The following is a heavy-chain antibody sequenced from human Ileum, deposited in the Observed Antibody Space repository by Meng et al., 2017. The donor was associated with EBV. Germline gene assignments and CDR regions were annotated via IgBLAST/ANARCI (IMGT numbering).Heavy chain of an antibody. J-gene: IGHJ4*02. V-gene: IGHV7-4-1*02. D-gene: IGHD6-19*01. CDR2: INSNTGNS. CDR1: GYPFRSHA. CDR3: AREVGQGWYYFDY. Sequence: GQLVKVGSELGKPWASVKVSFKASGYPFRSHAMSWVRQAPGQGLECMGWINSNTGNSTYAQGFTGRFVFSLDTSVSTAYLHINSLKTEDTAVYYCAREVGQGWYYFDYWGQGTLVTVSS.